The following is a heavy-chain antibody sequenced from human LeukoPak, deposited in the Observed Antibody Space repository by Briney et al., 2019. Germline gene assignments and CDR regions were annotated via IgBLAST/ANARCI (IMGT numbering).Heavy chain of an antibody. V-gene: IGHV4-38-2*01. D-gene: IGHD2-15*01. CDR3: ARQCPFWSGICYSEDY. J-gene: IGHJ4*02. CDR2: IYHSGST. Sequence: PSETLSLTCAVSGYSISSGYYWGWIRQPPGKGLEWIGSIYHSGSTYYNPSLKSRVTISVDTSKTQFSLKLSSVTAADTAVYYCARQCPFWSGICYSEDYWGQGTLVTVSS. CDR1: GYSISSGYY.